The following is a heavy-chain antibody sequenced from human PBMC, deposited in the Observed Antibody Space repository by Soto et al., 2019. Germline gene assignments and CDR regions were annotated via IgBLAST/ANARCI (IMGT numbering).Heavy chain of an antibody. Sequence: QVQLQQWGAGLLKPSETLSLTCAVYGGSFSGYYWSWIRQPPGKGLEWIGEINHSGSTNYNPSLKSRVTISVDTSKNQFSLKLSSVTAADTAVYYCARDNRRITMIVVVITHFDYWGQGTLVTVSS. D-gene: IGHD3-22*01. CDR1: GGSFSGYY. CDR3: ARDNRRITMIVVVITHFDY. V-gene: IGHV4-34*01. CDR2: INHSGST. J-gene: IGHJ4*02.